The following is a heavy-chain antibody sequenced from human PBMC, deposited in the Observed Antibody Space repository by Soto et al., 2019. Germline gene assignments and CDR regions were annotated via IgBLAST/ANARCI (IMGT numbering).Heavy chain of an antibody. CDR2: ISYDGSNK. D-gene: IGHD3-9*01. CDR3: ARDDLTGYFDY. V-gene: IGHV3-30-3*01. CDR1: GFTFSSYA. Sequence: ESGGGVVQPGRSLRLSCAASGFTFSSYAMHWVRQAPGKGLEWVAVISYDGSNKYYADSVKGRFTISRDNSKNTLYLQMNSLRAEDTAVYYCARDDLTGYFDYWGQGTLVTVSS. J-gene: IGHJ4*02.